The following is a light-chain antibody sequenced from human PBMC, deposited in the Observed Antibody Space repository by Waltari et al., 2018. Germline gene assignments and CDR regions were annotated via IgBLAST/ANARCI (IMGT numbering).Light chain of an antibody. J-gene: IGKJ4*01. V-gene: IGKV1-39*01. CDR3: TPRLLTTALT. Sequence: DIQMTQSPSSLSASVGDRVTITCRASQSISSYLNWYQQKPGKAPKLLIYAASSFQSGLHSRFSGSGHGTDFTLTNHTHKHEDFRTHYCTPRLLTTALTVGGGPKVEI. CDR1: QSISSY. CDR2: AAS.